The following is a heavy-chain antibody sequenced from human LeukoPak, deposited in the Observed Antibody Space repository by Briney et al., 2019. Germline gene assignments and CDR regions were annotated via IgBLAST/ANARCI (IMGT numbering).Heavy chain of an antibody. CDR3: ARSGKDGRLDY. CDR1: GGSFSGYY. V-gene: IGHV4-34*01. CDR2: INHSGST. J-gene: IGHJ4*02. Sequence: SETLSLTCAVYGGSFSGYYWSWIRQPPGKGLEWIGEINHSGSTNYNPSLKSRVTISVDTSKNQFSLKLNSVTAADTAVYYCARSGKDGRLDYWGQGTLVTVSS. D-gene: IGHD5-24*01.